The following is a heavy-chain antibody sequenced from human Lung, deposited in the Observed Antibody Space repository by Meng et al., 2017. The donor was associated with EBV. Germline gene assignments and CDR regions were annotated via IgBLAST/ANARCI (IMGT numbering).Heavy chain of an antibody. CDR2: IYHSGST. CDR3: ARVGAYCGGDCYHPR. Sequence: QVQLQQWGAGLLKPSETLSLTCAVYGGSFSTYYGSWLRQSPGKGLAWIGEIYHSGSTNYNPSLKSRVTISVDESKNQFSLRLSSVTAADTAVYYCARVGAYCGGDCYHPRWGQGTLVTVSS. CDR1: GGSFSTYY. V-gene: IGHV4-34*01. J-gene: IGHJ4*02. D-gene: IGHD2-21*02.